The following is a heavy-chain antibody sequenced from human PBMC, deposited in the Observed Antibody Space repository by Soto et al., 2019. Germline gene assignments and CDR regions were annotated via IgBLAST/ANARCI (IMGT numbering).Heavy chain of an antibody. Sequence: SETLSLTRAVYGGSFSGYYWSWIRQPPGKGLEWIGEINHSGSTNYNPSLKSRVTISVDTSKNQFSLKLSSVTAADTAVYYCARDSEELAGAPVDYWGQGTLVTVS. CDR3: ARDSEELAGAPVDY. V-gene: IGHV4-34*01. CDR2: INHSGST. J-gene: IGHJ4*02. CDR1: GGSFSGYY. D-gene: IGHD1-26*01.